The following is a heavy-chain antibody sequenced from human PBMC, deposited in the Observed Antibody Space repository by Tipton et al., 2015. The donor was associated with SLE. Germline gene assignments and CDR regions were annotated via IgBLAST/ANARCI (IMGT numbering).Heavy chain of an antibody. CDR1: GGSISSGSYY. D-gene: IGHD1-26*01. Sequence: LRLSCTVSGGSISSGSYYWGWIRQPAGKGLEWIGRIYTSGSTNYNPSLKSRVTISVDTSKNQFSLKLSSVTAADTAVYYCARGWERHFDYWGQGTLVTVSS. CDR2: IYTSGST. CDR3: ARGWERHFDY. J-gene: IGHJ4*02. V-gene: IGHV4-61*02.